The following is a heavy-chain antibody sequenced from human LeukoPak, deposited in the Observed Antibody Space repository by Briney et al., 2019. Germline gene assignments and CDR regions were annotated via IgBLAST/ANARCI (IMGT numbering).Heavy chain of an antibody. Sequence: SETLSLTCTVSGGSISTYYWSWLRQPPGKGLEWIGYIYNSGRTNYNPSLESRVTISVDTSKNQFSLKLNSVTAADTAVYYCVRERNCSGASRLDGFDICGQGTMVTVSS. D-gene: IGHD2-15*01. V-gene: IGHV4-59*01. J-gene: IGHJ3*02. CDR2: IYNSGRT. CDR3: VRERNCSGASRLDGFDI. CDR1: GGSISTYY.